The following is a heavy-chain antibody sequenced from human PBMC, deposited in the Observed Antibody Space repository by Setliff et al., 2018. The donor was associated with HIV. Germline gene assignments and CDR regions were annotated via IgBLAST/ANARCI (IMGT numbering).Heavy chain of an antibody. CDR1: GDSVSSDSAA. J-gene: IGHJ4*02. CDR3: ARGGITAYYFDH. D-gene: IGHD5-18*01. Sequence: QTLSLTCAISGDSVSSDSAAWNWIRQSPSRGLEWLARTYYRSKWYTDYAVSVKSRITINPDTSRNQFSLQLSSVIPDDSAVYFCARGGITAYYFDHWAQGTLVTVSS. V-gene: IGHV6-1*01. CDR2: TYYRSKWYT.